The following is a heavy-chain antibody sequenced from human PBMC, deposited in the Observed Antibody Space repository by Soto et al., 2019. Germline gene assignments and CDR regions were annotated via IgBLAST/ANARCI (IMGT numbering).Heavy chain of an antibody. CDR1: GYTFISYA. V-gene: IGHV1-8*01. D-gene: IGHD2-21*01. Sequence: QVQLVQSGAEVKKPGASVKVSCKASGYTFISYAINWVRQATGQGLEWMGWMNPNRGNTGFAQKLQGRVTMTRNTSVTTAYLELSSLKSEDKAVYYCASGRADSDGYYHDDFDIWGQGKRVTVSS. CDR2: MNPNRGNT. J-gene: IGHJ3*02. CDR3: ASGRADSDGYYHDDFDI.